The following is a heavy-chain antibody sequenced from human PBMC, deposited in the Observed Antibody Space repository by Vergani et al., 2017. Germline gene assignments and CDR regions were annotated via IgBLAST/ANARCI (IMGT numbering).Heavy chain of an antibody. CDR3: AKEEWGIAAAGATPGVYMDV. J-gene: IGHJ6*03. CDR2: LTGGGGST. D-gene: IGHD6-13*01. CDR1: GFTFSTYA. V-gene: IGHV3-23*01. Sequence: EVQLLESGGSLKQPGGSVRLSCAASGFTFSTYAMHWVRQAPGKGLEWVSALTGGGGSTYYADSFKGRFIISRDNSRDTLYLQMNSLGAEDTAVYYCAKEEWGIAAAGATPGVYMDVWGKGTTVTVSS.